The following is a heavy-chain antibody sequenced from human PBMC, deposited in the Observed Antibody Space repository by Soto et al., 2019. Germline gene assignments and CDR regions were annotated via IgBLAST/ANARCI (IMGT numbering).Heavy chain of an antibody. D-gene: IGHD3-10*01. V-gene: IGHV4-59*01. CDR3: ASRSAPPYYGMYV. CDR2: IHYTGST. Sequence: QVQLQESGPGLVKPSETLSLTCTVSGGSISSYYWRWIRQPPGKGLEWIGSIHYTGSTNYNPSLNCRVTLSVDTSKNQFSLKLSSVTAADTEMYYCASRSAPPYYGMYVWGQGTTVTVSS. CDR1: GGSISSYY. J-gene: IGHJ6*02.